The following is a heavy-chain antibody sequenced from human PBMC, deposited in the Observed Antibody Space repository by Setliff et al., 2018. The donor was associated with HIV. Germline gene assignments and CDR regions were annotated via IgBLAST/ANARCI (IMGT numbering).Heavy chain of an antibody. J-gene: IGHJ4*02. D-gene: IGHD3-22*01. CDR3: ARTYYYDSPGYSPFDY. V-gene: IGHV3-11*04. CDR1: GFTFNNAW. CDR2: ISSGGGTV. Sequence: PGGSLRLSCAASGFTFNNAWMSWVRQAPGKGLEWVSYISSGGGTVYHADSVKGRFTISRDNAKNSLYLQMNSLRAEDTAAYYCARTYYYDSPGYSPFDYWGQGTLVTVSS.